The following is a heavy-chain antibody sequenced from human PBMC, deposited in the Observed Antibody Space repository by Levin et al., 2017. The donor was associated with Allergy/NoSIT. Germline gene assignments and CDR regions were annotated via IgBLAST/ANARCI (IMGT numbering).Heavy chain of an antibody. J-gene: IGHJ4*02. CDR2: MNPNSGNT. CDR3: AALGMVDFDY. D-gene: IGHD3-10*01. CDR1: GYTFTSYD. V-gene: IGHV1-8*01. Sequence: GESLKISCKASGYTFTSYDINWVRQATGQGLEWMGWMNPNSGNTGYAQKFQGRVTMTRNTSISTAYMELSSLRSEDTAVYYCAALGMVDFDYWGQGTLVTVSS.